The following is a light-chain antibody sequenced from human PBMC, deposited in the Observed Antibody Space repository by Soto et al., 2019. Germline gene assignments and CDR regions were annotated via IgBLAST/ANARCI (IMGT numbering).Light chain of an antibody. CDR3: QQYGSSPGT. V-gene: IGKV3-20*01. J-gene: IGKJ1*01. Sequence: EVVLTQAPGTLSLSPGERATLSCRASQSVSNNYLAWYQQQPGQAPRLLIYGAYSRATGLPDRFSGSGSGTDFTLTISRLEPEDFAVYYCQQYGSSPGTFGQGTKVEIK. CDR2: GAY. CDR1: QSVSNNY.